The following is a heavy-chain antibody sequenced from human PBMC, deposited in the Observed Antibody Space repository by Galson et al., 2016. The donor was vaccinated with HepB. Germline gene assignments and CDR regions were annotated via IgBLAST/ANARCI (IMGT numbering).Heavy chain of an antibody. CDR3: SKATKKCCSGSRCYPLDH. V-gene: IGHV3-23*01. CDR1: GFTFSNYA. D-gene: IGHD2-15*01. Sequence: SLRLSCAASGFTFSNYAMTWVRQTPGKGLEWVAVITHSGYDKHHPDSVKGRITMSRDNFINTLYRQMNSLRAEDTATYFCSKATKKCCSGSRCYPLDHWGQGTLVTVSS. J-gene: IGHJ4*02. CDR2: ITHSGYDK.